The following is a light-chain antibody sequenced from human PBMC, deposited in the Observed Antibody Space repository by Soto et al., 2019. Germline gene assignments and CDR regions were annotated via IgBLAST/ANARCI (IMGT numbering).Light chain of an antibody. CDR1: QGIGND. V-gene: IGKV1-17*01. J-gene: IGKJ2*01. Sequence: DLQMTQSPSSLSASVGDRVTITCRASQGIGNDLGWYQQKPGRAPKRLIYAASSLESGVPSRFSGSGSGTQFTLTISSLQPEDFATYYCLQHNSYPYTFGQGTKLEI. CDR2: AAS. CDR3: LQHNSYPYT.